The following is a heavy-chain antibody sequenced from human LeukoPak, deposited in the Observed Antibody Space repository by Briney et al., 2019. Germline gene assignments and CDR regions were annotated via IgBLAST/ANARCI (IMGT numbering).Heavy chain of an antibody. J-gene: IGHJ4*02. D-gene: IGHD1-26*01. CDR1: GFTFSSYW. CDR3: ARGAYLARKFDY. Sequence: HPGGSLRLSCAASGFTFSSYWMHWVRHTPGKGLVWVSRIKGDGSSTSYADSVKGRFTISRDNSKNTLYLQMNSLRAEDTAVYYCARGAYLARKFDYWGQGTLVTVSS. V-gene: IGHV3-74*01. CDR2: IKGDGSST.